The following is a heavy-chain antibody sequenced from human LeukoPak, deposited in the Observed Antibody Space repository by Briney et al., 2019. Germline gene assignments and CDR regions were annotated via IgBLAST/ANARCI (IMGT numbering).Heavy chain of an antibody. J-gene: IGHJ4*02. D-gene: IGHD5-12*01. CDR3: ARVSGLAWYFDY. CDR1: GFTFSSYA. V-gene: IGHV3-30-3*01. CDR2: ISYDGSNK. Sequence: PGRSLRLSCAASGFTFSSYAMHWVRQAPGKGLEWVAVISYDGSNKYYADSVKGRFTISRDNSKNTLYLQMNSLRAEDTAVYCCARVSGLAWYFDYWGQGTLVTVSS.